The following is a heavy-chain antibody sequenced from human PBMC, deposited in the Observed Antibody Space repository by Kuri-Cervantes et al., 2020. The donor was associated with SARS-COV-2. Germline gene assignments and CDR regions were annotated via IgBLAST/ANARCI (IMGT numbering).Heavy chain of an antibody. V-gene: IGHV3-21*01. CDR2: ISSSSRYI. Sequence: GESLKISCAASGFTFSSYSMNWVRQTPGKGLEWVSSISSSSRYIYYADSVKGRFTISRDNAKNSLYLQMNSLRAEDTAVYYCARDRIVGGSYYLPAIFDYWGQGTLVTVSS. CDR3: ARDRIVGGSYYLPAIFDY. CDR1: GFTFSSYS. D-gene: IGHD1-26*01. J-gene: IGHJ4*02.